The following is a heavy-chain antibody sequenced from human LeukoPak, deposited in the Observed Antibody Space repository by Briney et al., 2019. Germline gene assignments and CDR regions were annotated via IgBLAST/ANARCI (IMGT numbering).Heavy chain of an antibody. CDR3: ARLWGSGYYFDS. CDR2: IWHSGTT. V-gene: IGHV4-38-2*01. J-gene: IGHJ4*02. CDR1: GYSISSGYY. Sequence: PSETLSLTCVVSGYSISSGYYWGWIRQPPGRGLEWIGSIWHSGTTYYNQSLKSRVTISVDTSNNPFSLKLSSVTAADTAVFYCARLWGSGYYFDSWGQGTLVTVSS. D-gene: IGHD7-27*01.